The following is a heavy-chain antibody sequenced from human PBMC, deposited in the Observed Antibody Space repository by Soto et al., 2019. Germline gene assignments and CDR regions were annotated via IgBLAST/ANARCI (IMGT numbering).Heavy chain of an antibody. CDR2: ISVYNGNT. CDR1: GYTLTSYG. J-gene: IGHJ4*02. CDR3: ARDPQDRYYGDYQLDY. D-gene: IGHD4-17*01. V-gene: IGHV1-18*01. Sequence: QVQLVQSGAEVKKPGASVKVSCKASGYTLTSYGFSWVRQAPGQGLEWMGWISVYNGNTNSAQKLQGRVTMTTDPXTXSGYMELRSLRSDDTAVYYCARDPQDRYYGDYQLDYWGQGTLVTVSS.